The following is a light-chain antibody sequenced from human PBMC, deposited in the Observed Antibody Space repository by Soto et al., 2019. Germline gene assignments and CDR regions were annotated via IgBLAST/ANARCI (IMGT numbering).Light chain of an antibody. V-gene: IGLV2-14*01. CDR2: EVS. CDR3: SSYTSSSTYV. J-gene: IGLJ1*01. Sequence: QSALTQPASVSGSLGQSITISCTGTRTDIGGYNYVSWYQQHPGKAPKLMIYEVSNRPSGVSNRFSGSKSGNTASLTISGLQAEDEADYYCSSYTSSSTYVFGTGTQLTVL. CDR1: RTDIGGYNY.